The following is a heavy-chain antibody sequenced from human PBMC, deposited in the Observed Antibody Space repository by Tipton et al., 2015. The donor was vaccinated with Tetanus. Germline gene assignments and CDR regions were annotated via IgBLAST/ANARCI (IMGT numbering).Heavy chain of an antibody. J-gene: IGHJ4*02. CDR3: AREGYYDSSGEIDY. Sequence: TLSLTCTVSGGSISSGDYYWSWIRQPPGKGLEWIGYIYYSGSTYYNPSLKSRVTISVDTSKNQFSLKLSSVTVADTAVYYCAREGYYDSSGEIDYWGQGTLVTVSS. CDR2: IYYSGST. V-gene: IGHV4-30-4*01. D-gene: IGHD3-22*01. CDR1: GGSISSGDYY.